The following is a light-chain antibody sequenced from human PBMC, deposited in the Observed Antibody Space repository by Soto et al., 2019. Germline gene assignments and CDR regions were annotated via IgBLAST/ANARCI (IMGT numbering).Light chain of an antibody. CDR2: WAS. CDR3: QQYYSSRT. V-gene: IGKV4-1*01. CDR1: QCVLYSSNNENY. J-gene: IGKJ1*01. Sequence: DIVMTQSPDSLAVSLGERATINCKSSQCVLYSSNNENYLAWYQQKPGQPPKLLIYWASTRESGVPDRFSGSASGTDFTLTISSLQAEAVAVYYCQQYYSSRTFGQGTKVEIK.